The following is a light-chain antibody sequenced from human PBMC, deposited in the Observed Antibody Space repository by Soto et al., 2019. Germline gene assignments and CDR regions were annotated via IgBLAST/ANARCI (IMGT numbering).Light chain of an antibody. CDR2: SNN. Sequence: QSVLTQPPSASGTPGQRVTISCXXXXXNIGSNTVNWYQQLPGTAPKLLIYSNNQRPSGVPDRFSGSKSGTSASLAISGLQSEDEADYYCAAWDDSLNGRVFGGGTKLTVL. J-gene: IGLJ2*01. V-gene: IGLV1-44*01. CDR1: XXNIGSNT. CDR3: AAWDDSLNGRV.